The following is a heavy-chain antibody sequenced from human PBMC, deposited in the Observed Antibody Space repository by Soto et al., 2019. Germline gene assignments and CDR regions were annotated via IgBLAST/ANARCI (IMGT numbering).Heavy chain of an antibody. D-gene: IGHD5-18*01. Sequence: SETLPLTCTVSVDSVTSGDYYLSWIRQPPGKGLEWIGYIYYSWNTNYSPSLKGRVAISLDTSHNQFSLKLSSVTAADTAVYFCARIPVDTYMTYWFEPWGQGTMVTVSS. J-gene: IGHJ5*01. CDR1: VDSVTSGDYY. CDR2: IYYSWNT. V-gene: IGHV4-61*08. CDR3: ARIPVDTYMTYWFEP.